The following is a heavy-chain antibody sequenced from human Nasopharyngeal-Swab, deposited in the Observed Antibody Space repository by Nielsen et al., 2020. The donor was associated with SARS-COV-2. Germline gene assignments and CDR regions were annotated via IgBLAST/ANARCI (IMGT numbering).Heavy chain of an antibody. Sequence: SEALSPTFTVSGGSISSYYWSWIRQPPGKGMEWIGYIYYSGSTNYNPSLKSRVTISVDTSKNQFSLKPSSVTAADTAVYYCAREGGYCSGGSCYYTDAFDIWGQGTMVTVSS. J-gene: IGHJ3*02. CDR1: GGSISSYY. V-gene: IGHV4-59*01. CDR2: IYYSGST. D-gene: IGHD2-15*01. CDR3: AREGGYCSGGSCYYTDAFDI.